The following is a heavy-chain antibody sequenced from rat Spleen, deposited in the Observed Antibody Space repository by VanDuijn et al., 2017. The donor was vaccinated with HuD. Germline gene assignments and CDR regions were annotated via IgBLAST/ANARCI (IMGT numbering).Heavy chain of an antibody. Sequence: EVQLVESGGGLVQPGRSLKLPCAASGFTFSNFFMAWVRQAPTMGLEWFAYIISIGGSTYYRDSVKGRFTISRDDAKNTQYLQMDSLRSEDTATYYCARHPPNWELDYWGKGVMVTVSS. CDR3: ARHPPNWELDY. CDR1: GFTFSNFF. CDR2: IISIGGST. V-gene: IGHV5S13*01. D-gene: IGHD5-1*01. J-gene: IGHJ2*01.